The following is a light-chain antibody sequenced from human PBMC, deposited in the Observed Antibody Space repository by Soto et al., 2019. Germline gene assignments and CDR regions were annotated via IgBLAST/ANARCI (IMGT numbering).Light chain of an antibody. Sequence: EIVLTQSPGTLSLSPGERATLSCRASQSVSNSLFWFQQKPGQAPRLLIFDASTRATGIPARFSGSGSGTEFTLTISSLQSEDFAVYYCQQYNNWPGTFGQGTKVEIK. CDR1: QSVSNS. CDR2: DAS. J-gene: IGKJ1*01. CDR3: QQYNNWPGT. V-gene: IGKV3-15*01.